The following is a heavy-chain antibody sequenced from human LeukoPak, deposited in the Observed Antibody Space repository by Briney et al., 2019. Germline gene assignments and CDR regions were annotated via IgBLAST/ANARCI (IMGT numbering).Heavy chain of an antibody. J-gene: IGHJ4*02. V-gene: IGHV3-48*01. CDR1: GFTFSSYS. CDR3: ARSDYYDSSGYEGFDY. D-gene: IGHD3-22*01. CDR2: ISSSSSTI. Sequence: GGSLRLSCAASGFTFSSYSMNWVRQAPGRGLEWVSYISSSSSTIYYADSVKGRFTISRDNAKNSLYLQMNSLRAEDTAVYYCARSDYYDSSGYEGFDYWGQGTLVTVSS.